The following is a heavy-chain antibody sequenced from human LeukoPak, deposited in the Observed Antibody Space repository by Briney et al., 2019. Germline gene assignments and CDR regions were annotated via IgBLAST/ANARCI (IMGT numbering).Heavy chain of an antibody. CDR3: ARRSPYDSSQN. V-gene: IGHV4-34*01. CDR1: GGSISSYY. Sequence: PSETLSLTCTVSGGSISSYYWSWIRQPPGKGLEWIGEINHSGSTNYNPSLKSRVTISVDTSKNQFSLKLSSVTAADTAVYYCARRSPYDSSQNWGQGTLVTVSS. J-gene: IGHJ4*02. CDR2: INHSGST. D-gene: IGHD3-22*01.